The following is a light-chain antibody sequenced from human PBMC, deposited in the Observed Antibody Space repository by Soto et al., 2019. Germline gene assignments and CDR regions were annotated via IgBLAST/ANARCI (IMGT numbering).Light chain of an antibody. CDR1: QSVSNNY. V-gene: IGKV3-20*01. CDR2: AAS. CDR3: QQSYSTPRT. J-gene: IGKJ1*01. Sequence: EIVLTQSPGTLSLSTGERATLSCRASQSVSNNYLAWYQQKPGQAPRLLIYAASSLQSGVPSRFSGSGSGTDFTLTISSLQPEDFATYYCQQSYSTPRTFGHGTKVDIK.